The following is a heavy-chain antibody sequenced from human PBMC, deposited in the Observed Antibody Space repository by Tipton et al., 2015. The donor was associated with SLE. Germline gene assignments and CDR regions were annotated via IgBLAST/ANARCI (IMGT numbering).Heavy chain of an antibody. Sequence: SLRLSCAASGFTFSDHYMDWVRQAPGKGLEWVGRTRNKANSYTTEYAASVKGRFTISRDDSKNSLYLQMNSLKTEDTAVYYCASLYYDFWSDAFDIWGQGTMVTVSS. CDR2: TRNKANSYTT. CDR1: GFTFSDHY. D-gene: IGHD3-3*01. J-gene: IGHJ3*02. CDR3: ASLYYDFWSDAFDI. V-gene: IGHV3-72*01.